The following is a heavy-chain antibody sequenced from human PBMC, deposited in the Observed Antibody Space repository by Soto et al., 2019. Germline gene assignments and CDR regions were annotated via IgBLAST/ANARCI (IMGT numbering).Heavy chain of an antibody. V-gene: IGHV3-7*04. Sequence: EVQLVESGGGLVQPGGSLRLSCAASGFTFSSHWMTWVRQAPGKGLEWVANIKQDGSENYYVDSVKGRFTISRDNAKCSLYLQMNSLSAEDTAVYYCATAPGLGDWGQGTLVTVSS. J-gene: IGHJ4*02. CDR1: GFTFSSHW. CDR2: IKQDGSEN. CDR3: ATAPGLGD. D-gene: IGHD3-16*01.